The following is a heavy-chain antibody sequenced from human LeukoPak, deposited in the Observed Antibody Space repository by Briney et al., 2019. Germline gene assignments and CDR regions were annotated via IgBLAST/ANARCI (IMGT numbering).Heavy chain of an antibody. CDR1: S. CDR2: FDPEDGET. CDR3: ATDPSRGSSRGY. D-gene: IGHD6-13*01. V-gene: IGHV1-24*01. Sequence: SMXXVRQAPGKGLEWMRGFDPEDGETIYAQKFQGRVTMTEDTSTDTAYMELSSLRSEDTAVYYCATDPSRGSSRGYWGQGTLVTVSS. J-gene: IGHJ4*02.